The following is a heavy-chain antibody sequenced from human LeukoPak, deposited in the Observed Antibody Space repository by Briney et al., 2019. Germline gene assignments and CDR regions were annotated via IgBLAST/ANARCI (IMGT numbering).Heavy chain of an antibody. D-gene: IGHD1-26*01. CDR2: INPNSGNT. CDR3: ARGGIVGATGYYYMDV. J-gene: IGHJ6*03. V-gene: IGHV1-8*03. Sequence: ASVKVSCKASAYTFTGYYMHCVRQAPGQGLEWMGSINPNSGNTGYAQKFQGRVTITRNTSISTAYMELSSLRSEDTAVYYCARGGIVGATGYYYMDVWGKGTTVTVSS. CDR1: AYTFTGYY.